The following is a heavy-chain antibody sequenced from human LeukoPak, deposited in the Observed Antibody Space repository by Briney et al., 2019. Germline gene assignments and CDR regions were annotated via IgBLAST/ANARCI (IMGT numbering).Heavy chain of an antibody. CDR1: GGSISSSSYY. D-gene: IGHD3-3*01. J-gene: IGHJ5*02. Sequence: SETLSLTCTVSGGSISSSSYYWGWIRQPPGKGLEWIGSIYYSGSTYYNPSLKSRVTISVDTSKNQFSLKPSSVTAADTAVYYCARVLPLFDPWGQGTLVTVSS. CDR3: ARVLPLFDP. CDR2: IYYSGST. V-gene: IGHV4-39*07.